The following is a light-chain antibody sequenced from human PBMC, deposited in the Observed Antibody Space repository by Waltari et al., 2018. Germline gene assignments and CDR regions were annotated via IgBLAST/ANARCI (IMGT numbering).Light chain of an antibody. CDR3: QHGYGYPLT. Sequence: IQMTQFPSSLSASVGDRVTITCRASENVNNYLNWYQQKAGKVPKLLIYKASTVQSGVTSIFGGSGAGTDYTFTISSLQSEDVATYYCQHGYGYPLTFGGGTKVEMK. V-gene: IGKV1-39*02. J-gene: IGKJ4*01. CDR1: ENVNNY. CDR2: KAS.